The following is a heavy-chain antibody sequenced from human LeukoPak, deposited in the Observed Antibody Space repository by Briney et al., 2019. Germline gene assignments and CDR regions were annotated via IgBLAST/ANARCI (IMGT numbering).Heavy chain of an antibody. D-gene: IGHD3-9*01. V-gene: IGHV3-23*01. J-gene: IGHJ4*02. CDR2: ISGSGGST. CDR1: GFTFSSYA. Sequence: PGGSLRLSCAASGFTFSSYAMSWVRQAPGKGLEWVSAISGSGGSTYYADSVKGRSTISRDNSKNTLYLQMKSLRAEDTAVYYCATSYYDILTGYPQFDYWGQGTLVTVSS. CDR3: ATSYYDILTGYPQFDY.